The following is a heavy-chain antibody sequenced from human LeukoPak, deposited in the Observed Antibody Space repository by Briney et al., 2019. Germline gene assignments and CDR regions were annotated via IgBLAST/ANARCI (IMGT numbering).Heavy chain of an antibody. CDR2: IYYSGTT. CDR3: ARDSGSYIFDY. CDR1: GGSISSSNW. V-gene: IGHV4-4*02. D-gene: IGHD1-26*01. J-gene: IGHJ4*02. Sequence: SETLSLTCTVSGGSISSSNWWTWVRQPPGKGLEWIGEIYYSGTTKYNSSLEGRVTISVDRSKNQFSLKLSSVTAADTAVYYCARDSGSYIFDYWGQGTLVTVSS.